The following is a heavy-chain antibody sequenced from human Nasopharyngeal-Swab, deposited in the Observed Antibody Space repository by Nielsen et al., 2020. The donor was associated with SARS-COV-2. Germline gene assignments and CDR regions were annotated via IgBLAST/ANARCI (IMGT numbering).Heavy chain of an antibody. CDR3: ARGGHIVVVVAAADNWFDP. CDR2: MNPNSGNT. J-gene: IGHJ5*02. V-gene: IGHV1-8*01. Sequence: ASVEVSCKASGYTFTSYDINWVRQATGQGLAWMGWMNPNSGNTGYAQKFQGRVTMIRNTSISTAYMELSSLRSEDTAVYYCARGGHIVVVVAAADNWFDPWGQGTLVTVSS. CDR1: GYTFTSYD. D-gene: IGHD2-15*01.